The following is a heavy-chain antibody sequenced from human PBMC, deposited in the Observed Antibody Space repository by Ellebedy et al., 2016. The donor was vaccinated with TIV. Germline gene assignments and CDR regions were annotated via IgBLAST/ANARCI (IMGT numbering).Heavy chain of an antibody. D-gene: IGHD2-15*01. CDR2: IIAISGTA. CDR1: GGIFRSNA. Sequence: SVKVSCKASGGIFRSNAISWVRQAPGQGLEWMGGIIAISGTANYAQKFQGRVTITADESTSTVYMELSSLRSEDTAVYYCARARDYSRGGRYPIYFFDSWGQGTLVTVSS. V-gene: IGHV1-69*13. CDR3: ARARDYSRGGRYPIYFFDS. J-gene: IGHJ4*02.